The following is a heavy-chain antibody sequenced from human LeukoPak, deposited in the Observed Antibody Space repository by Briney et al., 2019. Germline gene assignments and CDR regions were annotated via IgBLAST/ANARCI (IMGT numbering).Heavy chain of an antibody. V-gene: IGHV3-30-3*01. CDR3: ARGRNIVATSGYFDY. J-gene: IGHJ4*02. CDR1: GFTFSSYA. CDR2: ISYDGSNE. Sequence: PGGSLRLSCAAPGFTFSSYAMHWVRQAPGKGLEWVATISYDGSNEYYADSVRGRFTISRDNSKNTLFLQMNSLRPEDTAVYYCARGRNIVATSGYFDYWGQGTLVTVSS. D-gene: IGHD5-12*01.